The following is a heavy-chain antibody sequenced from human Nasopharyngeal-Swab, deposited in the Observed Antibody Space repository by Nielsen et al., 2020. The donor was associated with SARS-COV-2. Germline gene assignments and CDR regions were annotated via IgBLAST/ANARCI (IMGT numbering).Heavy chain of an antibody. CDR2: TYYSGST. Sequence: SETLSLTCTVSGGSISSSSYYWGWIRQPPGKGLEWIGSTYYSGSTYYNPSLKSRVTISVDTSKNQFSLKLSSVTAADTAVYYCARLGHSSSSPRRGYFDYWGQGTLVTVSS. D-gene: IGHD6-6*01. V-gene: IGHV4-39*01. CDR3: ARLGHSSSSPRRGYFDY. CDR1: GGSISSSSYY. J-gene: IGHJ4*02.